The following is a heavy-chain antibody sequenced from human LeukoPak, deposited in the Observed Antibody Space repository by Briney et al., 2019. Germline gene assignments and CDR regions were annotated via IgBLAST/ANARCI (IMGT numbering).Heavy chain of an antibody. CDR1: GFSFSSHA. V-gene: IGHV3-23*01. Sequence: GGSLRLSCAASGFSFSSHAMCWVRQAPGKGLEWVSSIDISGGSTYYADSVQGRFTISRDNSKNTLYLQMNTLRAEDTAVYYCANDYRSGSFHDFWGQGTLITVSS. CDR2: IDISGGST. J-gene: IGHJ4*02. D-gene: IGHD3-10*01. CDR3: ANDYRSGSFHDF.